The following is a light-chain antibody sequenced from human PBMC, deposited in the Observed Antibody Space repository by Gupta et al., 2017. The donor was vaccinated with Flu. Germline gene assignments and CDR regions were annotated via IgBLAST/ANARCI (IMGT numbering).Light chain of an antibody. Sequence: SSRSASVGDRVTITCRASQSISNYLNWYQQKPGKAPELLIYAASSLQSGVPSRFSGSGSGTDFTLTISSLQPEDFATYYCQQSYSSLPITFGQGTRLEIK. V-gene: IGKV1-39*01. CDR2: AAS. CDR3: QQSYSSLPIT. J-gene: IGKJ5*01. CDR1: QSISNY.